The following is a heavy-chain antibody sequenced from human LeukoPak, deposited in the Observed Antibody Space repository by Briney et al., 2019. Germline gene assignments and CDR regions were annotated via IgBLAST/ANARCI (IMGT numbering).Heavy chain of an antibody. CDR1: GGSFSGYY. CDR2: INHSGSI. V-gene: IGHV4-34*01. J-gene: IGHJ6*03. CDR3: ARRNFMVRGVIMRYYYYYMDV. D-gene: IGHD3-10*01. Sequence: SETLSLTCAVYGGSFSGYYWSWVRQPPGKGLEWIGEINHSGSINYNPSLKSRVTISVDTSKNKFSLKLRSVTAADTAVYYCARRNFMVRGVIMRYYYYYMDVWGKGTTVTISS.